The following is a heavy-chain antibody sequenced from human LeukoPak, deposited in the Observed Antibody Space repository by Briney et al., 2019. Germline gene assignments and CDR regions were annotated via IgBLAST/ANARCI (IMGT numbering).Heavy chain of an antibody. CDR3: AKPQWGYLGVGVFYN. V-gene: IGHV4-59*08. CDR2: IYYSGST. Sequence: SETLSLICTVSGGSISNYYWSWIRQPPGKGLEWIGYIYYSGSTNYNPSLKSRVTISVDTSKSQFSLKLTSVTAADTAVYLWAKPQWGYLGVGVFYNRGQGRKVTVSS. J-gene: IGHJ3*02. CDR1: GGSISNYY. D-gene: IGHD1-26*01.